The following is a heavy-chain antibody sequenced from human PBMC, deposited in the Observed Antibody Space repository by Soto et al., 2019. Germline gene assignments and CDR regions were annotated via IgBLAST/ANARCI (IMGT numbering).Heavy chain of an antibody. CDR1: GFTFSSYA. J-gene: IGHJ5*02. CDR3: VSDIVVVPAASSRFDP. Sequence: GGSLRLSCAASGFTFSSYAMSWVRQAPGKGLEWVSAISGSGGSTYYADSVKGRFTISRDNSKNTLYLQMNSLRAEDTAVYYCVSDIVVVPAASSRFDPWGQGTLVTVSS. D-gene: IGHD2-2*01. V-gene: IGHV3-23*01. CDR2: ISGSGGST.